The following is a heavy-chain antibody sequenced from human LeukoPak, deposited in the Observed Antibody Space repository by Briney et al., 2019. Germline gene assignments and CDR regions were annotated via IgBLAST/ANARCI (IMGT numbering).Heavy chain of an antibody. D-gene: IGHD3-10*01. CDR1: GFTFSSYS. CDR3: ARGYYLDLGSFDY. V-gene: IGHV3-30*03. CDR2: ISYDANTE. Sequence: PGGSLRLSCAASGFTFSSYSMNWVRQAPGKGLEWISIISYDANTEYYADSVKGRFSVSRDNSENTLFLQMNSLRPEDTAVYFCARGYYLDLGSFDYWGQGALVTVSS. J-gene: IGHJ4*02.